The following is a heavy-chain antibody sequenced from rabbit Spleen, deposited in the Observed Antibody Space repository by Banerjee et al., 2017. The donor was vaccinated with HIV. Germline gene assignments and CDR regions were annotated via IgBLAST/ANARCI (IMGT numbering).Heavy chain of an antibody. Sequence: QLKETGGGLVQPGGSLTLSCKASGFDFSRYGVSWVRQAPGKGLEWIGYIDPVFGSTHYATWVNGRFTISSHNAQNTLYLQLNSLTAADTATYFCVRDQAHMLDLWGQGTLVTVS. CDR2: IDPVFGST. CDR3: VRDQAHMLDL. D-gene: IGHD1-1*01. V-gene: IGHV1S7*01. CDR1: GFDFSRYG. J-gene: IGHJ4*01.